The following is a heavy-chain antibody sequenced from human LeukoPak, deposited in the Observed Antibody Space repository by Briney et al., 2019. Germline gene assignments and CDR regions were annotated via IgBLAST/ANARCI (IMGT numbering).Heavy chain of an antibody. CDR3: ARLKVAVVAATYIDY. CDR2: IYYSGST. D-gene: IGHD2-15*01. CDR1: GGSISSSSYY. V-gene: IGHV4-39*01. Sequence: PSETLSLTCTVSGGSISSSSYYWGWIRQPPGKGLEWIGGIYYSGSTYYNPSLKSRVTISVDTAKNQFSLKLSSVTAADTAVYYCARLKVAVVAATYIDYWGQGTLVTVSS. J-gene: IGHJ4*02.